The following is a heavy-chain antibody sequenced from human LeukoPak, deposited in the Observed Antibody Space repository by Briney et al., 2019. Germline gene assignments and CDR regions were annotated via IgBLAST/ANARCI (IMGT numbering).Heavy chain of an antibody. J-gene: IGHJ6*03. V-gene: IGHV3-33*06. CDR3: AKVGVYSSSSEGYYYYYYMDV. CDR2: IWYDGSKE. Sequence: GGSLRLSCAASGFTFRSNGMNWVRQAPGKGLEWVAIIWYDGSKEYYADSVKGRFTISRDNSKNTLYLQMNSLRAKDTAVYYCAKVGVYSSSSEGYYYYYYMDVWGKGTTVTVSS. CDR1: GFTFRSNG. D-gene: IGHD6-6*01.